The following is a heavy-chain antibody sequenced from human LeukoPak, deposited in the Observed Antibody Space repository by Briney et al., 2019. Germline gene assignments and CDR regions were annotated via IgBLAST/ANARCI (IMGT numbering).Heavy chain of an antibody. CDR1: GFTFSTQW. J-gene: IGHJ6*03. V-gene: IGHV3-7*01. CDR3: AREHYFYYLDA. CDR2: VNQGGTQK. Sequence: GGSLGLSCAASGFTFSTQWMSWVRQAPGKGLEWVAIVNQGGTQKYYVDSVKGRFTISRDNAENSLYLQMNSLRAEDTAVYYCAREHYFYYLDAWGKGTTVTVSS.